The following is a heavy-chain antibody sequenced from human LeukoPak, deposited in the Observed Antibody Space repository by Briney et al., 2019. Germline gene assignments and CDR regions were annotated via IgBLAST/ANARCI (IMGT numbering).Heavy chain of an antibody. CDR1: GGPFSNYA. J-gene: IGHJ5*02. D-gene: IGHD5-12*01. Sequence: GASVKVSCKASGGPFSNYAISWVRQAPGQGLEWMGGIIPIFGTGNYAQKFQGRVTITADKSTSTAYMELSSLRSEDTAVYYCARGRATIVNWFDPWGQGTLVTVSS. CDR2: IIPIFGTG. V-gene: IGHV1-69*06. CDR3: ARGRATIVNWFDP.